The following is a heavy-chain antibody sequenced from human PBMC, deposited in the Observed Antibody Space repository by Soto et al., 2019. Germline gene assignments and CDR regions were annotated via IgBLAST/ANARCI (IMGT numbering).Heavy chain of an antibody. CDR3: AREYDRPPNWFDL. J-gene: IGHJ5*02. D-gene: IGHD3-22*01. CDR2: ISYDGSNK. Sequence: PGGSLRLSCAASGFTFSSYAMHWVRQAPGKGLEWVAVISYDGSNKYYADSVKGRFTISRDNSKNTLYLQMNSLRSEDTAVYYCAREYDRPPNWFDLWGQGTLVTVSS. CDR1: GFTFSSYA. V-gene: IGHV3-30-3*01.